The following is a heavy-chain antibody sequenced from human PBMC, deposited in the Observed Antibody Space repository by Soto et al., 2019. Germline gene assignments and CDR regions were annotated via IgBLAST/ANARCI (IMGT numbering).Heavy chain of an antibody. V-gene: IGHV3-23*01. CDR2: ISGNSGKT. J-gene: IGHJ4*01. CDR3: AKLGFVLMELYYFHQ. Sequence: PXESLRLSCTASGFTFSSYAMSWVRQAPGKELEWVSTISGNSGKTNYAESVKGRFSISRDNSKNTVHLQLDSLRAEDTAVYFCAKLGFVLMELYYFHQWGHGTLVTVSS. D-gene: IGHD2-8*01. CDR1: GFTFSSYA.